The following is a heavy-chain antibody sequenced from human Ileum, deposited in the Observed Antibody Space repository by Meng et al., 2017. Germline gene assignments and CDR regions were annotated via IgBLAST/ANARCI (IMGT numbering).Heavy chain of an antibody. CDR3: ATAPPASLYYWFDY. CDR1: GFIFSNSW. J-gene: IGHJ4*02. CDR2: INQDGSEI. Sequence: GESLKISCVVSGFIFSNSWMTWVRQAPGKGLEWVANINQDGSEIYYLDSVKGRFTISRDNAKNSLYLQMNSLSAEDTAIYYCATAPPASLYYWFDYWGQGYLVTGYS. D-gene: IGHD1-26*01. V-gene: IGHV3-7*03.